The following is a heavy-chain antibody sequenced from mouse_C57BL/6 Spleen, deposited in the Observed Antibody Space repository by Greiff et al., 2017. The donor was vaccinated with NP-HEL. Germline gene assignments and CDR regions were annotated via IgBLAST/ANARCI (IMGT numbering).Heavy chain of an antibody. CDR3: AREIGYDYSYFDY. CDR1: GYAFSSSW. Sequence: QVQLQQSGPELVKPGASVKISCKASGYAFSSSWMNWVKQRPGKGLEWIGRIYPGDGDTNYNGKFKGKATLTADKSSSTAYMQLSSLTSEDSAVYFCAREIGYDYSYFDYWGQGTTLTVSS. V-gene: IGHV1-82*01. J-gene: IGHJ2*01. D-gene: IGHD2-4*01. CDR2: IYPGDGDT.